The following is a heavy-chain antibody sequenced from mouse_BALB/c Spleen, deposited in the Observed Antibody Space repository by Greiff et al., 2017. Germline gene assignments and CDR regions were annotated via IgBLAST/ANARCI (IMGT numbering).Heavy chain of an antibody. CDR2: INPRNGGT. Sequence: QVQLQQPGAELVKPGASVKLSCKASGYTFTSYNMSWVKQRPGQCLEWIGGINPRNGGTNFNEKFKSKATLTVDKSSSTAYMQISSLTSEDSAVYYYTNYYSFDYWGQGTTLTVSS. V-gene: IGHV1S81*02. CDR3: TNYYSFDY. J-gene: IGHJ2*01. D-gene: IGHD1-1*01. CDR1: GYTFTSYN.